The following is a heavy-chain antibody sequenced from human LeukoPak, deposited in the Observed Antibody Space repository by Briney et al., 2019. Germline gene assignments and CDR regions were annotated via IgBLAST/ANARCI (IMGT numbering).Heavy chain of an antibody. CDR1: GGSISSYY. Sequence: PSETQSLTCTVSGGSISSYYWSWLRQPAGKGLQWLGRIYTSGSTNFNPSLKSRVTMSVDTSKNQFSLKLSSVTAADTAVYYCARETRSSTMVRGAHPLDYWGQGTLVTVSS. J-gene: IGHJ4*02. CDR3: ARETRSSTMVRGAHPLDY. CDR2: IYTSGST. D-gene: IGHD3-10*01. V-gene: IGHV4-4*07.